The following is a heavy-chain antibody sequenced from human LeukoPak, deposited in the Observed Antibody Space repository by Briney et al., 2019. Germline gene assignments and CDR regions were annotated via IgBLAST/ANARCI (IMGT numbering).Heavy chain of an antibody. Sequence: GGSLRLSCAASGFTLSSNYMSWVRQAPGKGLEWVSVIYSGGRTYYADSVKGRFTISRDNSKNTLYLQMNSLRAEDTAVYYCAREDYVWGSYRSSGSDWGQGTPVTASS. J-gene: IGHJ4*02. CDR3: AREDYVWGSYRSSGSD. D-gene: IGHD3-16*02. CDR1: GFTLSSNY. CDR2: IYSGGRT. V-gene: IGHV3-66*01.